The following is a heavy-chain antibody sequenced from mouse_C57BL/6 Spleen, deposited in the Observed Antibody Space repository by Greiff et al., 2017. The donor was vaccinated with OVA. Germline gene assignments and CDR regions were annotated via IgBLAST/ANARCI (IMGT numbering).Heavy chain of an antibody. CDR2: ISYSGST. Sequence: EVQLVEPGPGMVKPSQSLSLTCTVTGYSITSGYDWHLNRHFPGNQLEWMGYISYSGSTNYNPYLKSRISITHDTSKNHFFLKLNSVTTEYSATDCWSTDSSDSYAMDDWGQGTSVTVSS. D-gene: IGHD3-2*02. CDR1: GYSITSGYD. J-gene: IGHJ4*01. CDR3: STDSSDSYAMDD. V-gene: IGHV3-1*01.